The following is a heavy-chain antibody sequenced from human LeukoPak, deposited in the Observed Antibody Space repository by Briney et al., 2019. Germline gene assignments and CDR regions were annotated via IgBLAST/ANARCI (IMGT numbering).Heavy chain of an antibody. CDR3: ARKSLDLYYFDY. V-gene: IGHV4-38-2*01. CDR2: IYHSGST. CDR1: GYSISSGYY. D-gene: IGHD3/OR15-3a*01. Sequence: LETLSLTCAVSGYSISSGYYWGWIRQPPGKGLEWIGSIYHSGSTYYNPSLKSRVTISVDTSKNQFSLKLSSVTAADTAVYYCARKSLDLYYFDYWGQGTLVTISS. J-gene: IGHJ4*02.